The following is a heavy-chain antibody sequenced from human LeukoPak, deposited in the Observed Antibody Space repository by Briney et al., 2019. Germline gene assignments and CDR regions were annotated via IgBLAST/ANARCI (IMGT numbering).Heavy chain of an antibody. Sequence: GGSLRLSCAASGFSFSSYAMHWVRQAPDKGLEWVAVISYDGRNKYYAYSVKGRFTISRDTSKNTLYLRMNSLRAEDTAVYYCALGYCSSSSCYGEYFQHWGQGTLVTVSS. D-gene: IGHD2-2*01. V-gene: IGHV3-30*04. CDR3: ALGYCSSSSCYGEYFQH. CDR1: GFSFSSYA. CDR2: ISYDGRNK. J-gene: IGHJ1*01.